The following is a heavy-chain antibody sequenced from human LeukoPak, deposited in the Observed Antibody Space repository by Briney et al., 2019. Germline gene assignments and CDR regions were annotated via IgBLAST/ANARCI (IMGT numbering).Heavy chain of an antibody. V-gene: IGHV1-2*02. Sequence: ASVKVSCKASGYTFTDYYIHWLRQAPGQGLEWMGDINPYSGGTNSERRFQGRVIMTRDTSISTAYMELSSLRSDDTAMYYCARGPSSGAFDIWGQGTMVTVSS. CDR1: GYTFTDYY. CDR3: ARGPSSGAFDI. J-gene: IGHJ3*02. D-gene: IGHD6-25*01. CDR2: INPYSGGT.